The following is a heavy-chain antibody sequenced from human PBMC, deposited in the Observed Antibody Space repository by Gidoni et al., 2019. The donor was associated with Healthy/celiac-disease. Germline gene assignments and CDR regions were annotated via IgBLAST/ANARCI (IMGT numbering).Heavy chain of an antibody. Sequence: QVQLQESGPGLVKPSETLSLTCTVSGGSISSYYWSWIRQPPGKGLEWIGYIYYSGSTNYNPSLKSRVTISVDTSKNQFSLKLSVTAADTAVYYCARGDYYDSSGAFDIWGQGTMVTVSS. CDR1: GGSISSYY. J-gene: IGHJ3*02. V-gene: IGHV4-59*01. CDR3: ARGDYYDSSGAFDI. CDR2: IYYSGST. D-gene: IGHD3-22*01.